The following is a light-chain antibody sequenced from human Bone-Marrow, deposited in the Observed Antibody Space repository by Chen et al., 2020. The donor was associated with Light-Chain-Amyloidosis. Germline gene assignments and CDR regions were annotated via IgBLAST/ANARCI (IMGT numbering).Light chain of an antibody. CDR2: MAS. Sequence: DIQMTQSPSTLSASVGDRVTITCRASQSISSWLAWYQQKPGKVPKVLIHMASTLESGVPSRFSGSGSGTEFTLTISSLQPGDFATYYCQQYNGAFGQGIKVEIK. V-gene: IGKV1-5*03. CDR1: QSISSW. J-gene: IGKJ1*01. CDR3: QQYNGA.